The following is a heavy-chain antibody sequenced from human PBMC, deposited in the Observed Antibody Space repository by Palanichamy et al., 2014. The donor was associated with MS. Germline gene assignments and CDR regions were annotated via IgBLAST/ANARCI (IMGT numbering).Heavy chain of an antibody. Sequence: EVQLVESGGGVLQPGGSLRLSCAASGFTFSSYWMHWVRQASGKGLVWVSRIDSDGNNIQYAGSVKGRFTISRDNAKNTLYLQMNSLRVEDTAVYYCARVLAGGCMDVWGQGITVTISS. CDR1: GFTFSSYW. D-gene: IGHD6-13*01. V-gene: IGHV3-74*03. CDR2: IDSDGNNI. J-gene: IGHJ6*02. CDR3: ARVLAGGCMDV.